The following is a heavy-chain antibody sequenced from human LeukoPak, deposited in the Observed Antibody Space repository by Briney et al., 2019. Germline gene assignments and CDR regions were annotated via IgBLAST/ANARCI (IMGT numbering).Heavy chain of an antibody. D-gene: IGHD1/OR15-1a*01. V-gene: IGHV4-59*08. Sequence: SETLSLTCAVSGGSISSYYWSWTRQPPGKGLEWIAYIYSSGNTNYNPSFKSRVTISVDTSKNQFSLKLTSVAAADTAIYYCARQPSGTAAFDIWGQGTMVIVSS. CDR2: IYSSGNT. CDR3: ARQPSGTAAFDI. CDR1: GGSISSYY. J-gene: IGHJ3*02.